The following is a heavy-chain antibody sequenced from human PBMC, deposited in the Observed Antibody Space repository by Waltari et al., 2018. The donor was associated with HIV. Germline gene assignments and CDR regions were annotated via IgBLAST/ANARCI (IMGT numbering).Heavy chain of an antibody. CDR2: IYYSGST. J-gene: IGHJ6*02. CDR1: GGSISSYY. D-gene: IGHD3-3*01. V-gene: IGHV4-59*01. CDR3: ARDRDFWSGHYYYYGMDV. Sequence: LSLTCTVSGGSISSYYWSWIRQPPGKGLEWIGYIYYSGSTNYNPSLKSRVTISVDTSKNQFSLKLSSVTAADTAVYYCARDRDFWSGHYYYYGMDVWGQGTTVTVSS.